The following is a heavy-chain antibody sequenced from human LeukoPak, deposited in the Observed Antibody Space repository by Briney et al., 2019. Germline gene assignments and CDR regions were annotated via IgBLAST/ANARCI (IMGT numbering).Heavy chain of an antibody. J-gene: IGHJ5*02. CDR3: AKEGSNYDFWSGYYDNWFDP. CDR2: ISGSGGST. Sequence: GGSLRLSCAASGFTFTRYAMSWVRQAPGKGLEWVSAISGSGGSTYYADSVKGRFTISRDNSKNTLYLQMNSLRAEDTAVYYCAKEGSNYDFWSGYYDNWFDPWGQGTLVTVSS. V-gene: IGHV3-23*01. CDR1: GFTFTRYA. D-gene: IGHD3-3*01.